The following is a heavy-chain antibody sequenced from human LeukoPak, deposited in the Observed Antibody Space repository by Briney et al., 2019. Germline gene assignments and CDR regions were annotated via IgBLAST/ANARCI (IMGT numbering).Heavy chain of an antibody. Sequence: PSETLSLTCGVSGGSISSTNWWGWVRQSPGQGLEWIGEISLSGLTNYNPSLKSRVSMSLDKSKNHLSLKLTSVTAADTAVYYCSRESGAFSPFGYWGQGTLVTVSS. D-gene: IGHD1-26*01. CDR1: GGSISSTNW. V-gene: IGHV4-4*02. J-gene: IGHJ4*02. CDR2: ISLSGLT. CDR3: SRESGAFSPFGY.